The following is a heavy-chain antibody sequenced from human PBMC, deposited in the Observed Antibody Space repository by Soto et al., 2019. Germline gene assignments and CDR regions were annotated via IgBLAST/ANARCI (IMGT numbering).Heavy chain of an antibody. Sequence: PSETLSLTCAVYGGSFSGYYWSWIRQPPGKGLEWIGEINHSGSTNYNPSLKSRVTISVDTSKNQFSLKLSSVTAADTAVYYCARAQYRSSPSFDYWGQGTLVTVSS. J-gene: IGHJ4*02. CDR2: INHSGST. CDR3: ARAQYRSSPSFDY. V-gene: IGHV4-34*01. CDR1: GGSFSGYY. D-gene: IGHD6-6*01.